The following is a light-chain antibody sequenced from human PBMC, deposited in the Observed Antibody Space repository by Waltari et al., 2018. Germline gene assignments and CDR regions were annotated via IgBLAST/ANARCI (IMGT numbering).Light chain of an antibody. J-gene: IGLJ2*01. CDR3: QAWDTTTVV. CDR1: NLGNQY. V-gene: IGLV3-1*01. CDR2: YDS. Sequence: SYELTQPPSVSVSPGQTASITCSGDNLGNQYASWYQQKPGQSPVLVIYYDSKRPSGIPERFSGSNSRNTATLTISGTQAMDEADYYCQAWDTTTVVFGGGTKVTVL.